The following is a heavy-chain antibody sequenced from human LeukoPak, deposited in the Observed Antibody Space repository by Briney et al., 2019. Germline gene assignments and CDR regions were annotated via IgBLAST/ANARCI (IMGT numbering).Heavy chain of an antibody. J-gene: IGHJ3*02. CDR1: GFTVSSNY. V-gene: IGHV3-66*01. Sequence: GGSLRLSCAASGFTVSSNYMSWVRQAPGKGLEWASVIYSGGSTYYADSVKGRFTISRDNSKNTLYLQMNSLRAEDTAVYYCASRHIDMATRSRAFDIWGQGTMVTVSS. CDR2: IYSGGST. CDR3: ASRHIDMATRSRAFDI. D-gene: IGHD5-24*01.